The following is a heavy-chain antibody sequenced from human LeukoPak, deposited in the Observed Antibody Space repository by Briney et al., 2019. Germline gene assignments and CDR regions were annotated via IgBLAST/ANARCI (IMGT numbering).Heavy chain of an antibody. CDR1: GFTFSSYA. CDR2: ISYDGSNK. V-gene: IGHV3-30-3*01. CDR3: ARDPGKMVRGDYFDP. J-gene: IGHJ5*02. D-gene: IGHD3-10*01. Sequence: GRSLRLSCAASGFTFSSYAMHWVRQAPGKGLEWVAVISYDGSNKYYADSVKGRFTISRDNSKNTLYLQMNSLRAEDTAVYFCARDPGKMVRGDYFDPWGQGTLVTVSS.